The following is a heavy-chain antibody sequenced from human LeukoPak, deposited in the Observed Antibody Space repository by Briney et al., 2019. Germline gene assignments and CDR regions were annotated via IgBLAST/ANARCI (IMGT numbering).Heavy chain of an antibody. CDR3: TGQYTYGYEEFDL. J-gene: IGHJ4*02. Sequence: GGSLRLSCAASGFTFSSYSMNWVRQAPGKGLEWVSSISSSSSYIYYADSVKGRFTISRDNAKNSLYLQMNSLRAEDTAVYYCTGQYTYGYEEFDLWGQGTLVTVSS. CDR1: GFTFSSYS. V-gene: IGHV3-21*01. CDR2: ISSSSSYI. D-gene: IGHD5-18*01.